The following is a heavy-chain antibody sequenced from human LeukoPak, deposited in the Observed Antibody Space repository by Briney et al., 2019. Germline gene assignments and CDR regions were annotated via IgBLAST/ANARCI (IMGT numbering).Heavy chain of an antibody. J-gene: IGHJ4*02. D-gene: IGHD3-16*02. CDR3: TRSAYDYVWGSYRY. Sequence: PGGSLRLSCAASGFTFSGSAMHWVRQASGKGLEWVGRIRSKANSYATAYAASVKGRFTISRDDSKNTAYLQMNSLKTEDTAVYYCTRSAYDYVWGSYRYWGQGTLVTASS. CDR1: GFTFSGSA. V-gene: IGHV3-73*01. CDR2: IRSKANSYAT.